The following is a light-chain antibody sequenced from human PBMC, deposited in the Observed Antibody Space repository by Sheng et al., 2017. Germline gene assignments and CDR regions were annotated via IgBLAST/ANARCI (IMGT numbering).Light chain of an antibody. CDR3: QQYNSLPYT. CDR1: QSITSW. CDR2: KAS. Sequence: DIQMTQSPSTLSASVGDRVTITCRASQSITSWLAWYQQKPGKAPKLLIYKASSLKSRGPIQGSAAVDLGXNSLSPISSLQPDDFATYYCQQYNSLPYTFGQGTKLEIK. J-gene: IGKJ2*01. V-gene: IGKV1-5*03.